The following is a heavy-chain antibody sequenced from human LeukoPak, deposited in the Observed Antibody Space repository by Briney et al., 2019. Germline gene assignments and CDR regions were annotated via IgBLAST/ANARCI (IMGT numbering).Heavy chain of an antibody. Sequence: SETLSLTCAVYGGSFSDYYWSWIRQPPGKGLEWIGEINHSGSTNYNPSLKSRVTISVDTSKNQFSLKLSSVTAADTAVYYCARDFPTLNWFDPWGQGTLVTVSS. CDR1: GGSFSDYY. J-gene: IGHJ5*02. CDR2: INHSGST. CDR3: ARDFPTLNWFDP. V-gene: IGHV4-34*01.